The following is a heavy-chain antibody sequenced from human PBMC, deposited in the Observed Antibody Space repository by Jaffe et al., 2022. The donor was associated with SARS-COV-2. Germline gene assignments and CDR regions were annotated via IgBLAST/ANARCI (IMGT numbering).Heavy chain of an antibody. CDR3: ARVRGSSTSCYGY. CDR2: INAGNGNT. Sequence: QVQLVQSGAEVKKPGASVKVSCKASGYTFTSYAMHWVRQAPGQRLEWMGWINAGNGNTKYSQKFQGRVTITRDTSASTAYMELSSLRSEDTAVYYCARVRGSSTSCYGYWGQGTLVTVSS. D-gene: IGHD2-2*01. J-gene: IGHJ4*02. V-gene: IGHV1-3*01. CDR1: GYTFTSYA.